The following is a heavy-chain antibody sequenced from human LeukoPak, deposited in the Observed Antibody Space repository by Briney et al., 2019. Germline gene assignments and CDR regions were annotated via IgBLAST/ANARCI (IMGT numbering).Heavy chain of an antibody. D-gene: IGHD6-19*01. CDR2: IYSGGST. Sequence: GGSLRLSCAASGFTVSSNYMSWVRQAPGKGLEWVSVIYSGGSTYYADSVKGRFTISRDNSKNTLYLQMNSLRAGDTAVYYCARGKYSSGWYDPSHFDYWGQGTLVTVSS. V-gene: IGHV3-66*01. J-gene: IGHJ4*02. CDR1: GFTVSSNY. CDR3: ARGKYSSGWYDPSHFDY.